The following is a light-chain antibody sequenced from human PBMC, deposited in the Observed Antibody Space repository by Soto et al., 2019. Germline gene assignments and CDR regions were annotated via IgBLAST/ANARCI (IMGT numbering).Light chain of an antibody. CDR3: QQHNSFSIT. Sequence: IQMTQSPSSMSVSVEDRVPITCRTSQGISSALAWCQQKPGKAPNLLIYDASTLESGVPSRFSGSGSGTEFTLTINSLQADDFATYYCQQHNSFSITFGQGTRLENK. J-gene: IGKJ5*01. CDR2: DAS. V-gene: IGKV1-13*02. CDR1: QGISSA.